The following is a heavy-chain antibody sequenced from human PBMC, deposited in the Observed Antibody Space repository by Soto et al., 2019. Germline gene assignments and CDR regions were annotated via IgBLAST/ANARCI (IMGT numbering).Heavy chain of an antibody. CDR1: GFTFGNNW. Sequence: HPGGSLRLSCAASGFTFGNNWMHWVRQAPGKGLEWVSRMNSDGSETDYADSVKGRFTVFRDNARSTLYLQMNSLRAEDTALYYCATAEVDYWGPGTLVTVSS. CDR2: MNSDGSET. CDR3: ATAEVDY. J-gene: IGHJ4*02. V-gene: IGHV3-74*01.